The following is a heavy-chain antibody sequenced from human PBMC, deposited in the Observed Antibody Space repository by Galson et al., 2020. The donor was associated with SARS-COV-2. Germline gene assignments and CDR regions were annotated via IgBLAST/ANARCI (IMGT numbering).Heavy chain of an antibody. Sequence: SQASETLSLTCGVYGGSLSDYYWTWVRQSPGKGLEWIGEINQSGRTRYNPSLRSRVTVSVDTSKRQLSLKLSSVTAADTAVYYCARAPNYDYVGGIYRPWAFDLWGHGTMVTVSS. V-gene: IGHV4-34*01. J-gene: IGHJ3*01. CDR3: ARAPNYDYVGGIYRPWAFDL. CDR1: GGSLSDYY. CDR2: INQSGRT. D-gene: IGHD3-16*02.